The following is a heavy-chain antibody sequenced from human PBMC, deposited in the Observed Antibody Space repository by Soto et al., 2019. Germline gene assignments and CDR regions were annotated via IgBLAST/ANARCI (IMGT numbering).Heavy chain of an antibody. CDR1: GGSISSGGYY. CDR3: ARERGAIYYYDEETAPQPHAFDI. V-gene: IGHV4-31*03. D-gene: IGHD3-22*01. J-gene: IGHJ3*02. CDR2: IYYSGST. Sequence: QVQLQESGPGLVKPSQTLSLTCTVSGGSISSGGYYWSWIRQHPGKGLEWIGYIYYSGSTYYNPSLKSRVTISVDTSKNQFSLKLSSVTAADTAVYYCARERGAIYYYDEETAPQPHAFDIWGQGTKVTV.